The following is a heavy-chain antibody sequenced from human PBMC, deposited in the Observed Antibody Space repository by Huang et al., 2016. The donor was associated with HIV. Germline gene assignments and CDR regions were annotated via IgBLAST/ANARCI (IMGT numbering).Heavy chain of an antibody. D-gene: IGHD2-8*01. CDR2: IRQDGSEK. V-gene: IGHV3-7*01. CDR3: ATKADAMDV. J-gene: IGHJ6*02. Sequence: LVESGGGLVRPGGSLRLSCAGSTVTFSAYWMTWVRQSPGQGMEGGASIRQDGSEKHYVDSVEGRFNISRDNGKKLLFLEMRSLGVDDTAVYFCATKADAMDVWGQGTTVSVSS. CDR1: TVTFSAYW.